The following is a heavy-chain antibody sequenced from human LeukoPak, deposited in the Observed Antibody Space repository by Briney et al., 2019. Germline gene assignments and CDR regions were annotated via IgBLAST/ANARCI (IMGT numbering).Heavy chain of an antibody. CDR2: IYYSGST. D-gene: IGHD3-10*01. CDR1: GGSISSSSYY. Sequence: SETLSLTCTVSGGSISSSSYYWGWIRQPPGKGLEWIGSIYYSGSTYYNPSLKSRVTISVDTSKNQFSLKLSSVTAADTAVYYCASLRYGFGLIWGQGTMVTVSS. V-gene: IGHV4-39*07. CDR3: ASLRYGFGLI. J-gene: IGHJ3*02.